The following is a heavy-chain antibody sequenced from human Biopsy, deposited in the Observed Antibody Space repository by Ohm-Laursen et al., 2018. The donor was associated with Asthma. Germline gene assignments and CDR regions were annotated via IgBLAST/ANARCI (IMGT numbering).Heavy chain of an antibody. CDR2: VYYSGST. J-gene: IGHJ4*02. CDR3: ARGVDRVTGPLDHFDS. V-gene: IGHV4-59*01. Sequence: PGTLSLTCAVSGGSINNFYWSWIRQPPGKGLESIGHVYYSGSTNYNPSLKSRVTISIDASKNQFSLKLTSVTAADTAVYYCARGVDRVTGPLDHFDSWGQGTLVTVSS. CDR1: GGSINNFY. D-gene: IGHD2-21*02.